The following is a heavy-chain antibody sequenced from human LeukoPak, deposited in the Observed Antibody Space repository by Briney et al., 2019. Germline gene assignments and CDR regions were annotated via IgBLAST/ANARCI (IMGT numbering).Heavy chain of an antibody. CDR1: GGSVSSGSYY. CDR2: IYYSGST. V-gene: IGHV4-61*01. Sequence: PSETLSLTCTVSGGSVSSGSYYWSWFRKPPGEGLEWLGYIYYSGSTNYNPSPQSRVTISVATSNNQFSLKLSSVTAADTAVYYCARSRYSYGHIDYSGQGTLVTVSS. D-gene: IGHD5-18*01. J-gene: IGHJ4*02. CDR3: ARSRYSYGHIDY.